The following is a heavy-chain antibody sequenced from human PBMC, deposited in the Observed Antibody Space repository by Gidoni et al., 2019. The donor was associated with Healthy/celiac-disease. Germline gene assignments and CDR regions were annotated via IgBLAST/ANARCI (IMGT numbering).Heavy chain of an antibody. J-gene: IGHJ5*02. V-gene: IGHV4-34*01. CDR1: GGSFSGSS. CDR2: INHSGSP. CDR3: ARGGITIFGVVSDNWFDP. Sequence: QVQLQQWGAGLLKPSETLSLTCAVYGGSFSGSSWSWIRQPPGKGLEWIGEINHSGSPNYNPSLKSRVTISVDTSKNQFSLKLSSVTAADTAVYYCARGGITIFGVVSDNWFDPWGQGTLVTVSS. D-gene: IGHD3-3*01.